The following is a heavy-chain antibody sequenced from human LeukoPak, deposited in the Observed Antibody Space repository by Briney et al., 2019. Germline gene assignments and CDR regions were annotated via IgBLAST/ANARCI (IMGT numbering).Heavy chain of an antibody. J-gene: IGHJ6*02. CDR3: ATTSFYYDMDV. Sequence: PGGSLRLSCAASGFTFSQYWMSWFRQAPGKGLEWVSVINSGGDIYYAYSLKSRITVYRDNSNNALFLEMSGLRPDGTAVYYCATTSFYYDMDVWGQGTTVTVSS. CDR2: INSGGDI. CDR1: GFTFSQYW. V-gene: IGHV3-66*02.